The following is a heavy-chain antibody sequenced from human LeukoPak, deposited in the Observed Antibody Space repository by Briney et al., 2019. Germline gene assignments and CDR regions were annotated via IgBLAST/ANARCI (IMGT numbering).Heavy chain of an antibody. D-gene: IGHD3-16*02. CDR3: ARHSIEVPLDY. J-gene: IGHJ4*02. Sequence: PSETLSLTCTVSGGSISSSSYYWGWIRQPPGKGLEWIGSIYYSGSTYYNPSLKSRVTISVDTSKNQFSLKLSSVTAADTAVYYCARHSIEVPLDYWGQGTLVTVSS. CDR1: GGSISSSSYY. V-gene: IGHV4-39*01. CDR2: IYYSGST.